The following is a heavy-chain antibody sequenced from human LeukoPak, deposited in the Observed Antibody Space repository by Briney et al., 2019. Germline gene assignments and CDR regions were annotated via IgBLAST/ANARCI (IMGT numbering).Heavy chain of an antibody. Sequence: PGGSLRLSCAASGFTFSSYAMSWVRQAPGKGLEWVSVIYSGGSTYYADSVKGRFTISRDNSKNTLYLQMNSLRAEDTAVYYCASFIYVWGSYPTDYWGQGTLVTVSS. V-gene: IGHV3-66*01. CDR2: IYSGGST. CDR3: ASFIYVWGSYPTDY. CDR1: GFTFSSYA. J-gene: IGHJ4*02. D-gene: IGHD3-16*02.